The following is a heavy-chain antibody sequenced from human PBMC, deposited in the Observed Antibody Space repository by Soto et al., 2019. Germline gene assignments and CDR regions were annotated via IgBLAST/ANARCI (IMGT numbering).Heavy chain of an antibody. D-gene: IGHD4-17*01. CDR2: IYYSGST. CDR1: GGSISSYY. V-gene: IGHV4-59*01. CDR3: ARVDYGGNFLDY. J-gene: IGHJ4*02. Sequence: TLSLTCTVSGGSISSYYWSWIRQPPGKGLEWIGYIYYSGSTNYNPSLKSRVTISVDTSKNQFSLKLSPVTAADTAVYYCARVDYGGNFLDYWGQGTLVTVSS.